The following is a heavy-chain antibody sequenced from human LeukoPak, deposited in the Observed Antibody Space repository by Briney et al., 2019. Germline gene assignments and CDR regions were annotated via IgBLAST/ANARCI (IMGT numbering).Heavy chain of an antibody. CDR1: GFTFTAYL. J-gene: IGHJ4*02. V-gene: IGHV3-30-3*01. Sequence: GGSLRLSCAASGFTFTAYLIHWVRQAPGKGLEWVAVMSSDGNAMFYADSVKGRFTIPRDNSKNTLYLQMNSLRAEDTAVYYCVRESEYYFDHSASFDYWGQGTLVTVSS. CDR3: VRESEYYFDHSASFDY. CDR2: MSSDGNAM. D-gene: IGHD3-22*01.